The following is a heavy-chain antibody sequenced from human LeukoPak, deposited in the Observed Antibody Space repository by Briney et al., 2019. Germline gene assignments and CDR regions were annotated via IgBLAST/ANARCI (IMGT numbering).Heavy chain of an antibody. Sequence: GGSLRLSCAASGFTFSSYAMSWVRQAPGKGLEWVSSISSSSSYIYYADSVKGRFTISRDNAKNSLYPQMNSLRAEDTAVYYCARGIADYFDYWGQGTLVTVSS. J-gene: IGHJ4*02. CDR3: ARGIADYFDY. V-gene: IGHV3-21*01. CDR1: GFTFSSYA. CDR2: ISSSSSYI. D-gene: IGHD6-13*01.